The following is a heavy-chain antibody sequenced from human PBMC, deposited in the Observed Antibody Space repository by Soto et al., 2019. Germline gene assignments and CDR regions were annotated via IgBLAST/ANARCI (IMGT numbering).Heavy chain of an antibody. J-gene: IGHJ4*02. CDR1: GVSLSNARMG. CDR3: ARLTYYYGSGSFPLLDY. V-gene: IGHV2-26*01. Sequence: QVTLKESGPVLVKPTETLTLTCTVSGVSLSNARMGVSWIRQPPGKALEWLAHIFSNDEKSYSTSLKSRLTISKDTAKSQVVLTMTNMDPVDTATYYCARLTYYYGSGSFPLLDYWGQGTLVTVSS. D-gene: IGHD3-10*01. CDR2: IFSNDEK.